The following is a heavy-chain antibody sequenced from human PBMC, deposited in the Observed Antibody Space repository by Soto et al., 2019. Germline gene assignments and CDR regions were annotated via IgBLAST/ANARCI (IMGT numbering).Heavy chain of an antibody. D-gene: IGHD6-13*01. CDR3: ARVFSWGYPSAWYDFDD. CDR1: GGSLSGYY. CDR2: MYYSGGT. J-gene: IGHJ4*02. V-gene: IGHV4-59*01. Sequence: QVQLQEAGPGLVKPSETLSLTCTVAGGSLSGYYWSWIRQPPGKGLEWIGYMYYSGGTKYNPSLKSRVSISVDTSKNQISLKLTSVTAADTAVYYCARVFSWGYPSAWYDFDDWGQGTLVTVSS.